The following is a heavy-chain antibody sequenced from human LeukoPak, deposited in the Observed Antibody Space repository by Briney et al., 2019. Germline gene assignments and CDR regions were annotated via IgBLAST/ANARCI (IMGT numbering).Heavy chain of an antibody. CDR1: GFTFRIYA. CDR2: ISGSDAST. D-gene: IGHD2-2*01. J-gene: IGHJ4*02. CDR3: AKDGGCSSTTCYSPYYFDY. V-gene: IGHV3-23*01. Sequence: PGGSLRPSCAASGFTFRIYAMSWVRQAPGKGLEWVSGISGSDASTFYADSVKGRFTISRVNSKNTLYLQMNSLRAEDTAVYYCAKDGGCSSTTCYSPYYFDYWGQGTLVTVSS.